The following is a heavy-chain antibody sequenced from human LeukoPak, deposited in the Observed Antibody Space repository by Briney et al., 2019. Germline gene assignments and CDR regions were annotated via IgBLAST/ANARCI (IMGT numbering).Heavy chain of an antibody. CDR3: AAEITRLGYCSGGSCYIDY. Sequence: GGSLRLSCAASGFTFSNYARSWVRQAPGKGLEWVSAISGSGGSTYYADSVKGRFTISRDNSKNTLYLQMNSLRAEETAVYYCAAEITRLGYCSGGSCYIDYWGQGTLVTVSS. CDR2: ISGSGGST. J-gene: IGHJ4*02. D-gene: IGHD2-15*01. V-gene: IGHV3-23*01. CDR1: GFTFSNYA.